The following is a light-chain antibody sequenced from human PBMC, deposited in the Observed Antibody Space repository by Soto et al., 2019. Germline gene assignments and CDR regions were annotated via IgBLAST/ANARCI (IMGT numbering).Light chain of an antibody. CDR2: AAS. CDR3: QHYGGMWT. V-gene: IGKV1-39*01. Sequence: DIQMTQSPSSLSASVGDRVTITCRASQSISSYLNWYQQKPGKAPKLLIYAASSLQSGVPSRFSGSGSGTDFILTISSLQPDDSATYYCQHYGGMWTFGQGTKV. CDR1: QSISSY. J-gene: IGKJ1*01.